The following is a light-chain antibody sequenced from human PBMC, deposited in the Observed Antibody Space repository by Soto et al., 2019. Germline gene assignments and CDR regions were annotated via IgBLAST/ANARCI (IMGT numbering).Light chain of an antibody. V-gene: IGLV1-44*01. Sequence: QLVLTQPPSASGTPGQRVTISCSGSSSHIGSNTVNWYQQLPGTAPKRLIYSNNQRPSGVPDRFSGSKSGTSASLAISGLQAEDEADYDCDAWDDSLNGRYVFGTGTKLTVL. CDR2: SNN. CDR3: DAWDDSLNGRYV. CDR1: SSHIGSNT. J-gene: IGLJ1*01.